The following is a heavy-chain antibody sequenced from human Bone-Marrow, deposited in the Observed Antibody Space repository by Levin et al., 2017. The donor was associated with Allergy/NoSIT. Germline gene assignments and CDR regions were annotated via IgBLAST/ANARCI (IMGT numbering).Heavy chain of an antibody. D-gene: IGHD3-22*01. CDR2: IDPEDYDI. Sequence: GGSLRLSCNVSGYPFTESYINWVQQAPGKGLQWMGMIDPEDYDIIYSKKFRGRLSLTADTSTNTAYLELSSLRSEDTAVYFCAVAPYDPTSYYYKGLHPPGIWGQGTLVIVSS. J-gene: IGHJ3*02. CDR3: AVAPYDPTSYYYKGLHPPGI. CDR1: GYPFTESY. V-gene: IGHV1-69-2*01.